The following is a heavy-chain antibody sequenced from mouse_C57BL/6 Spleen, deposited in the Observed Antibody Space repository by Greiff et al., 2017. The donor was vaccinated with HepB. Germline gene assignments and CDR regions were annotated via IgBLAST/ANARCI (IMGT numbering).Heavy chain of an antibody. V-gene: IGHV5-4*01. J-gene: IGHJ2*01. D-gene: IGHD1-1*01. Sequence: EVQVVESGGGLVKPGGSLKLSCAASGFTFSSYAMSWVRQTPEKRLEWVAIISDGGSYTYYPDNVKGRFTISRDNAKNNLYLQMSHLKSEDTAMYYCARGGLRFYFDYWGQGTTLTVSS. CDR2: ISDGGSYT. CDR3: ARGGLRFYFDY. CDR1: GFTFSSYA.